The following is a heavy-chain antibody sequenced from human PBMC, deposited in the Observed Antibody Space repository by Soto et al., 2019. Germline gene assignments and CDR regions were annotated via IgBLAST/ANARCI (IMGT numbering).Heavy chain of an antibody. J-gene: IGHJ5*02. CDR2: ISGGGGNT. V-gene: IGHV3-23*01. CDR3: ATHSGPYGSGSYYSYLDH. Sequence: EVQLLESGRGLVQRGGSLRLSCAASGFTFTNYAMSWVRQAPGKGLEWDSAISGGGGNTYYADSVQGRFTNSRDNSKITLHLQMNSLRPEDTAVYYCATHSGPYGSGSYYSYLDHWGQGTLVTVSS. CDR1: GFTFTNYA. D-gene: IGHD3-10*01.